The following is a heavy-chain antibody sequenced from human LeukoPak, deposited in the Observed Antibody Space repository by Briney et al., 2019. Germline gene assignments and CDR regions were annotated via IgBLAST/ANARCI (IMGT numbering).Heavy chain of an antibody. Sequence: SETLSLTCAVSGYSISTSNWWGWIRQSPGKGLEWIGYIYYTGSTYYNPSLKSRVTMSVDTSKNQFSLRLSSVTAVDTAVYYCARYDILTGLQGGFFDYWGQGTLVTVSS. CDR2: IYYTGST. V-gene: IGHV4-28*01. D-gene: IGHD3-9*01. CDR1: GYSISTSNW. J-gene: IGHJ4*02. CDR3: ARYDILTGLQGGFFDY.